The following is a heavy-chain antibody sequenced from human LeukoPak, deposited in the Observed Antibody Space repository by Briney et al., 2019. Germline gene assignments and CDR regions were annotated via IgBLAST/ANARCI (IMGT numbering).Heavy chain of an antibody. CDR2: IYHSGST. V-gene: IGHV4-38-2*02. J-gene: IGHJ4*02. Sequence: SETLSLTCTVSGYSISSGYYWGWIRQPPGKGLEWIGSIYHSGSTYYNPSLKSRVTISVDTSKNQFSLKLSSVTAADTAVYYCARDGEWELTPFDYWGQGTLVTVSS. D-gene: IGHD1-26*01. CDR3: ARDGEWELTPFDY. CDR1: GYSISSGYY.